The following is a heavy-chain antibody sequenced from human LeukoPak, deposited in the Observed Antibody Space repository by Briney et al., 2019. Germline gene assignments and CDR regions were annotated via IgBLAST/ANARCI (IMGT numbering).Heavy chain of an antibody. V-gene: IGHV4-34*01. J-gene: IGHJ4*02. CDR3: ARSQARPRRWFGY. CDR1: GGPFSGYY. CDR2: INHSGST. D-gene: IGHD6-6*01. Sequence: SETLSLTCAVYGGPFSGYYWSWIRQPPGKGLEWIGEINHSGSTNYNPSLKSRVTISVDTSKNQFSLKLSSVTAADTAVYYCARSQARPRRWFGYWGQGTLVTVSS.